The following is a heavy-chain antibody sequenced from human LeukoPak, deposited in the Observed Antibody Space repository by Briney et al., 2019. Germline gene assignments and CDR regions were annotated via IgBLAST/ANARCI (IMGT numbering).Heavy chain of an antibody. D-gene: IGHD4-17*01. CDR2: IYYTGST. CDR3: ARRRHDYGDYYFDY. V-gene: IGHV4-59*01. Sequence: PSETLSLTCAVYGGSFSGYYWSWIRQPPGKGLEWIGYIYYTGSTNYNPSLKSRVTISVDTSKNQFSLKLSSVTAADTAVYYCARRRHDYGDYYFDYWGQGTLVTVSS. CDR1: GGSFSGYY. J-gene: IGHJ4*02.